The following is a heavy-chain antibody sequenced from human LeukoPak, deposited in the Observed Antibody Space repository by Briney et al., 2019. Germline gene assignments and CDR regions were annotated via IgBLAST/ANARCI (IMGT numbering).Heavy chain of an antibody. CDR3: AKDLDVGRAAAGTGYDY. J-gene: IGHJ4*02. CDR2: INSDGSST. D-gene: IGHD6-13*01. CDR1: GFTFSSYW. V-gene: IGHV3-74*01. Sequence: GGSLRLSCAASGFTFSSYWMHWVRQAPGKGLVWVSRINSDGSSTSYADSVKGRFTISRDNSKNTLYLQMNSLRAEDTAVYYCAKDLDVGRAAAGTGYDYWGQGTLVTVSS.